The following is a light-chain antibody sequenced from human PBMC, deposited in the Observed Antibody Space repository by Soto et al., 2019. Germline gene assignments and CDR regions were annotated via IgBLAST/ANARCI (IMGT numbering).Light chain of an antibody. CDR1: QSVSSRF. V-gene: IGKV3-20*01. CDR3: QQRDWPWT. J-gene: IGKJ1*01. CDR2: GAS. Sequence: EIVLTQSPGTLSLSPGERATLSCRASQSVSSRFLAWYQQKPGQAPRLLIYGASSRATGIPDRFSGSGSGTDFTLTISSLEPEDFAVYYCQQRDWPWTFGLGTKVEIK.